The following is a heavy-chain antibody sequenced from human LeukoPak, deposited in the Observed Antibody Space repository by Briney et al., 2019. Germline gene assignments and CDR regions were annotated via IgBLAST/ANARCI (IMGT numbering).Heavy chain of an antibody. CDR3: ARGRPHGNDY. CDR1: GFTFSSTS. D-gene: IGHD4-23*01. Sequence: AGGSLRLSCAASGFTFSSTSMSWVRQAPGKGLVWVSRIASDGSSTTYADSVKGRFSISRDNAKNTLYLQMNSLRVEDTAVYYCARGRPHGNDYWGQGTLVTVSS. CDR2: IASDGSST. J-gene: IGHJ4*02. V-gene: IGHV3-74*01.